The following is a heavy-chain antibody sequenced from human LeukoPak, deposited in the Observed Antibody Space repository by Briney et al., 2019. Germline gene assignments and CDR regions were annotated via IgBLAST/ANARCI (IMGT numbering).Heavy chain of an antibody. V-gene: IGHV1-18*01. CDR1: GGTFSSYA. CDR3: AKVYDSSGYYPYYFDY. Sequence: ASVKVSCKASGGTFSSYAISWVRQAPGQGLEWMGWISAYNGNTNYAQKLQGRVTMTTDTSTSTAYMELRSLRSDDTAVYYCAKVYDSSGYYPYYFDYWGQGTLVTVSS. D-gene: IGHD3-22*01. J-gene: IGHJ4*02. CDR2: ISAYNGNT.